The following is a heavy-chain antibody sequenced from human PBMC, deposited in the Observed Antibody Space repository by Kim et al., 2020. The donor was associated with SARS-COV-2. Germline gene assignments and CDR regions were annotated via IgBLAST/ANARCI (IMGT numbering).Heavy chain of an antibody. V-gene: IGHV3-64D*06. Sequence: GGSLRLSCSASGFTFSDYAIHWVRRAPGMGLQYVSATTRDGDGSFYADSVKDRVXIFRDNSKNTLFLQMSRLIVEXTAVYYCVXXGRXXGAAHWGQGTLVTVSS. CDR1: GFTFSDYA. D-gene: IGHD3-10*01. CDR3: VXXGRXXGAAH. CDR2: TTRDGDGS. J-gene: IGHJ4*02.